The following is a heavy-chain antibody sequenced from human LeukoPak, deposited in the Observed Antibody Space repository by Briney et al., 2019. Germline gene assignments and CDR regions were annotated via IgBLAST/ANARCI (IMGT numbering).Heavy chain of an antibody. CDR3: ARLWSVYYGDY. Sequence: QPGVSLRLSCAASGFTVSSYYMSWVRQAPGKGLEWVSVIYSGGSTYYADSVKGRFSISRDNSKNTLYRQMNSLRAADTAVYYCARLWSVYYGDYWGQGPLVPVSS. CDR2: IYSGGST. D-gene: IGHD3-3*01. J-gene: IGHJ4*02. V-gene: IGHV3-53*01. CDR1: GFTVSSYY.